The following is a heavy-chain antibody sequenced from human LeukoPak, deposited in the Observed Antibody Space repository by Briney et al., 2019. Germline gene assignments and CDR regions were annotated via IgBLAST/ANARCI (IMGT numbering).Heavy chain of an antibody. Sequence: SETLSLTCTVSGGSISSYYWSWIRQPAGRGLEWIGRIYTSGSTNYNPSLKSRVTMSVDTSKNQFSLKLSSVTAADTAVYYCATTYYYDSSGTQPADAFDIWGQGTMVTVSS. CDR2: IYTSGST. CDR3: ATTYYYDSSGTQPADAFDI. V-gene: IGHV4-4*07. D-gene: IGHD3-22*01. CDR1: GGSISSYY. J-gene: IGHJ3*02.